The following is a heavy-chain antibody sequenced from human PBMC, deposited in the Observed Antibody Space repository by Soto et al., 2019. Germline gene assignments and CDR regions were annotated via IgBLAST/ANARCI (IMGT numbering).Heavy chain of an antibody. J-gene: IGHJ2*01. CDR2: IIPIFGTA. D-gene: IGHD5-12*01. Sequence: QVQLVQSGAEVKKPGSSVKVSCKASGGTFSSYAISWVRQAPGQGLEWMGGIIPIFGTANYAQKFQGRVTITADESTSTAYMELSSLRSEDTAVYYCARVPEMATTNANWYFDLWGRGTLVTVSS. CDR3: ARVPEMATTNANWYFDL. CDR1: GGTFSSYA. V-gene: IGHV1-69*12.